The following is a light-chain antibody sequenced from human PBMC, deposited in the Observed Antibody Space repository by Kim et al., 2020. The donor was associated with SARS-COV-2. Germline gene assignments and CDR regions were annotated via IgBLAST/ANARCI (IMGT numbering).Light chain of an antibody. CDR3: QQYSSSPAT. Sequence: EIVLTQSPGTLSLSPGERATLSCRASQSVSSNYLAWYQQKPGQAPRPLIYGASSRATGIPDRFSGSGSGTDFTLTITRLEPEDVAVYYCQQYSSSPATFGQGTKVDIK. CDR2: GAS. CDR1: QSVSSNY. V-gene: IGKV3-20*01. J-gene: IGKJ1*01.